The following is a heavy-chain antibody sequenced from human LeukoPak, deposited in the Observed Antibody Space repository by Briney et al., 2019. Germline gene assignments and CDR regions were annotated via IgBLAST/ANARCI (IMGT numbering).Heavy chain of an antibody. CDR2: INHSGST. J-gene: IGHJ5*02. D-gene: IGHD6-19*01. Sequence: PGGSLRLACSASGFVFCNFAMSWVRQAPGKGLEWIGEINHSGSTNYNPSLKSRVTISVDTSKNQFSLKLSSVTAADTAVYYCARDLSIAVAGTGSYNWFDPWGQGTLVTVSS. CDR1: GFVFCNFA. CDR3: ARDLSIAVAGTGSYNWFDP. V-gene: IGHV4-34*01.